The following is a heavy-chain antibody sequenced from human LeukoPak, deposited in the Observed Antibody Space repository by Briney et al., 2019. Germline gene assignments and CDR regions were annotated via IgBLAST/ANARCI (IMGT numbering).Heavy chain of an antibody. CDR1: GYTFTGYY. J-gene: IGHJ4*02. V-gene: IGHV1-2*02. Sequence: ASVTVSCKASGYTFTGYYMHWVRQAPGQGLEWMGWINPNSGGTNYAQKFQGRVTMTRDTSISTAYMELSRLRSDDTAVYYCARVSIAAAGSALANFDYWGQGTLVTVSS. D-gene: IGHD6-13*01. CDR3: ARVSIAAAGSALANFDY. CDR2: INPNSGGT.